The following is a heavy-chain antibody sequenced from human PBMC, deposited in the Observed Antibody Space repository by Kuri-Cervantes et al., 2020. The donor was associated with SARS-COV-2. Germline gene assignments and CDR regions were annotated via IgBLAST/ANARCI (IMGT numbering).Heavy chain of an antibody. V-gene: IGHV3-21*01. CDR1: GFTFSSYS. Sequence: GESLKISCAASGFTFSSYSMNWVRQAPGKGLEWVSSISGSSSYIYYADSVKGRFTISRDNAKNSLYLQMNSLGAEDTAVYYCAKDRGMDVWGQGTTVNVSS. J-gene: IGHJ6*02. D-gene: IGHD2-15*01. CDR2: ISGSSSYI. CDR3: AKDRGMDV.